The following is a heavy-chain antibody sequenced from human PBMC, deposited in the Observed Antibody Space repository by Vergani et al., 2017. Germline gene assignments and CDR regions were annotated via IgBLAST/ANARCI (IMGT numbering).Heavy chain of an antibody. V-gene: IGHV3-11*06. D-gene: IGHD1-26*01. Sequence: QVQLVESGGGVVQPGRSLRLSCAASGFTFSDYYMSWIRQAPGKGLEWVSYISSSSSYTNYADSVKGRFTISRENAKNSLYLQMNSLRAEDTAVYYCARRGVGATSRDYYYYYMDVWGKGTTVTVSS. CDR2: ISSSSSYT. J-gene: IGHJ6*03. CDR3: ARRGVGATSRDYYYYYMDV. CDR1: GFTFSDYY.